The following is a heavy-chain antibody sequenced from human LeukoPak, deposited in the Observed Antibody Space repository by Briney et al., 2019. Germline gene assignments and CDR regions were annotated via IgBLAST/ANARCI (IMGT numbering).Heavy chain of an antibody. CDR2: IKQGGSDK. CDR1: GFTFGSYS. CDR3: ATHGYSELRYFDWSTNE. J-gene: IGHJ4*02. Sequence: GGSLRLSCAASGFTFGSYSMNWVRQAPGKGLEWVANIKQGGSDKYYVGSVKGRFTISRDDGKNSLYLQMDSLGAEDTAVYYCATHGYSELRYFDWSTNEWGQGTLVAVSS. V-gene: IGHV3-7*01. D-gene: IGHD3-9*01.